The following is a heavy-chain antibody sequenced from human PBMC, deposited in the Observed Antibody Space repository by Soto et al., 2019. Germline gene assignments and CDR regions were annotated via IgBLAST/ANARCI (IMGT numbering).Heavy chain of an antibody. J-gene: IGHJ4*02. Sequence: SETLSLTCAVSGGSFTSNNWWTWVRQPPGQGLEWIGEIYRTGSTNYNPSLKSRVTMSLDKSENQFSLKVTSLTAADTAVYYCASRDPGTSVDYWGQGTLVTVSS. CDR3: ASRDPGTSVDY. CDR1: GGSFTSNNW. D-gene: IGHD1-7*01. CDR2: IYRTGST. V-gene: IGHV4-4*02.